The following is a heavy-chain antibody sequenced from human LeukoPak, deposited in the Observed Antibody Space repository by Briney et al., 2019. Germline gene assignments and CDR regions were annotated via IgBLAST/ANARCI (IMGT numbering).Heavy chain of an antibody. CDR1: GYTFTSYY. V-gene: IGHV1-46*01. J-gene: IGHJ6*02. Sequence: GASVKVSCKASGYTFTSYYMHWVRQAPGQGLEWMGIINPSGGGTSYAQKFQGRVTMTRDTSTSTVYMELSSLRSEDTAVYYCARSLPRSSTSGGMDVWGQGTTVTVSS. CDR3: ARSLPRSSTSGGMDV. CDR2: INPSGGGT. D-gene: IGHD2-2*01.